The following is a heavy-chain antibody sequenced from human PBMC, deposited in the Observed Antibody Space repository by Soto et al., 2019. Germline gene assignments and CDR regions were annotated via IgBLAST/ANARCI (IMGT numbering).Heavy chain of an antibody. CDR3: ARDREDYGDYEERDYYYYYYMDV. Sequence: GGSLRLSCAASGFTFSDYYMSWIRQAPGKGLEWVSYISSSGSTIYYADSVKGRFTISRDNAKNSLYLQMNSLRAEGTAVYYCARDREDYGDYEERDYYYYYYMDVWGKGTTVTVSS. D-gene: IGHD4-17*01. J-gene: IGHJ6*03. CDR1: GFTFSDYY. CDR2: ISSSGSTI. V-gene: IGHV3-11*01.